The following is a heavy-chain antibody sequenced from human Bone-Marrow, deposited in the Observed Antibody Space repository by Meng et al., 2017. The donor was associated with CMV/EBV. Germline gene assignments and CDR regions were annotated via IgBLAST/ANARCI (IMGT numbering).Heavy chain of an antibody. D-gene: IGHD2-2*01. CDR2: MNPNSGNT. CDR3: ARFGLYCSSTSCYDENWFDP. J-gene: IGHJ5*02. V-gene: IGHV1-8*01. Sequence: ASVKVSCKASGYTFTSYDINWVRQATGQGLEWTGWMNPNSGNTGYAQKFQGRVTMTRNTSISTAYMELSSLRSEDTAVYYCARFGLYCSSTSCYDENWFDPWGQGTLVTVSS. CDR1: GYTFTSYD.